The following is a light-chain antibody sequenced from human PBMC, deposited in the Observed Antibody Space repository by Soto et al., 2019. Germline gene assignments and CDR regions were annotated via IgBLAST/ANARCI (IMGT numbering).Light chain of an antibody. J-gene: IGLJ3*02. CDR1: SSNIGAGYD. CDR3: QSYDSSLSGWV. V-gene: IGLV1-40*01. Sequence: QSVLTQPPSVSGAPGQRVTISCTGSSSNIGAGYDVLWYQQLPGTAPKLLIYGNSNRPSGVPDRFSGSKSGTSASLAITGLHAEDEADYYCQSYDSSLSGWVFGGGTQLTVL. CDR2: GNS.